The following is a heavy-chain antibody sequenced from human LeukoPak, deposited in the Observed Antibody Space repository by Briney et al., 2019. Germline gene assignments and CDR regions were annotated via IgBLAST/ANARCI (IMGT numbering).Heavy chain of an antibody. CDR1: SGSISTSNYY. D-gene: IGHD3-22*01. J-gene: IGHJ1*01. V-gene: IGHV4-39*07. Sequence: SETLSLTCTVSSGSISTSNYYWGWVRQPPGKALEWIGNIFYSGSTYYSPSLKSRVTISVDTSKNQFSLKLSSVTAADTAVYYCARRRGRDYYDSSGYYTGYFQHWGQGTLVTVSS. CDR2: IFYSGST. CDR3: ARRRGRDYYDSSGYYTGYFQH.